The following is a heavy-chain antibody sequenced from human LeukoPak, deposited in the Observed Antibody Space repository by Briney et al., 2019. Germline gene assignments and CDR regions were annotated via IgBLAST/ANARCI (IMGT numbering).Heavy chain of an antibody. CDR1: GFTFSSYG. Sequence: PGRSLRLSCAASGFTFSSYGMHWGRQAPGKGLVWVAVIWYNRSSKYYADSVKGRFTISRDNSKNTLYLQMNSARAEDTAVYYWARDAGDMDVWGKGTTVTVSS. D-gene: IGHD6-13*01. J-gene: IGHJ6*03. CDR2: IWYNRSSK. V-gene: IGHV3-33*01. CDR3: ARDAGDMDV.